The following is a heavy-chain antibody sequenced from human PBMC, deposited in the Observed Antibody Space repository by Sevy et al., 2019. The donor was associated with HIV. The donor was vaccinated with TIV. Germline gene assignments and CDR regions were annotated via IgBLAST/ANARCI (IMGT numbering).Heavy chain of an antibody. CDR3: TTGGSLFQH. V-gene: IGHV3-15*01. D-gene: IGHD3-16*01. CDR2: FKSKTDGGTT. Sequence: GGSLRLSCVASGFTFSNVWMSWVRQAPGKGLEWVGHFKSKTDGGTTDYAAPVRGSFTISRDDSKNTLYLQMTSLKTEDTAVYYCTTGGSLFQHWGQGTLVTVSS. CDR1: GFTFSNVW. J-gene: IGHJ1*01.